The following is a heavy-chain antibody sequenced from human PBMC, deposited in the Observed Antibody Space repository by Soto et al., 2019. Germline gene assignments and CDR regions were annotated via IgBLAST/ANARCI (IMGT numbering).Heavy chain of an antibody. Sequence: QVQLVESGGGVVQPGRSLRLSCAASGFTFSSYGMHWVRQAPGKGLEWVAVISYDGSNKYYADSVKGRFTISRDNSKNSLYLQVNSLRAEDTAVFCCAKDYGYCSGGSCYSSGWSDPWGQGTLVSVSS. CDR3: AKDYGYCSGGSCYSSGWSDP. CDR2: ISYDGSNK. V-gene: IGHV3-30*18. J-gene: IGHJ5*02. D-gene: IGHD2-15*01. CDR1: GFTFSSYG.